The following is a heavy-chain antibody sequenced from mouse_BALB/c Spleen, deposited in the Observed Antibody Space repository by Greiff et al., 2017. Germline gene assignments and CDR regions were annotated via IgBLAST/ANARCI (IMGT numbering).Heavy chain of an antibody. D-gene: IGHD1-1*01. V-gene: IGHV7-3*02. CDR3: ARDSYGSSYDAMDY. Sequence: EVKLVESGGGLVQPGGSLRLSCATSGFTFTDYYMSWVRQPPGKALEWLGFIRNKANGYTTEYSASVKGRFTISRDNSQSILYLQMNTLRAEDSATYYCARDSYGSSYDAMDYWGQGTSVTVSS. CDR1: GFTFTDYY. CDR2: IRNKANGYTT. J-gene: IGHJ4*01.